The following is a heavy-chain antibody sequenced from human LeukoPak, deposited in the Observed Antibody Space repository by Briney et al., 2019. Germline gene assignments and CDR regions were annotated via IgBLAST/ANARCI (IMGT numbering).Heavy chain of an antibody. CDR3: ARLEYDFWSGYSANY. Sequence: ASVKVSCKASGYTFTSYGISWVRQAPGQGPEWMGWISAYNGNTNYAQKLQGRVTVTTDTSTSTAYMELRSLRSDDTAVYYCARLEYDFWSGYSANYWGQGTLVTVSS. V-gene: IGHV1-18*01. CDR2: ISAYNGNT. D-gene: IGHD3-3*01. J-gene: IGHJ4*02. CDR1: GYTFTSYG.